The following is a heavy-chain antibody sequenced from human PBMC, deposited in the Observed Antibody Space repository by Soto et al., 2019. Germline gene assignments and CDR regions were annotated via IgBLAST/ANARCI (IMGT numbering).Heavy chain of an antibody. V-gene: IGHV4-39*01. D-gene: IGHD3-22*01. CDR3: ARDYFDSSDYTTNWFDP. CDR2: IYHTGNA. Sequence: PSETLSLTCSVSGDSISNSRFYWAWNRQPPGEGLEWIGSIYHTGNAYYNPSFKSRVTIFVDTSKNQFSLKLTSVTAADTALYYCARDYFDSSDYTTNWFDPWGQGALVTVS. CDR1: GDSISNSRFY. J-gene: IGHJ5*02.